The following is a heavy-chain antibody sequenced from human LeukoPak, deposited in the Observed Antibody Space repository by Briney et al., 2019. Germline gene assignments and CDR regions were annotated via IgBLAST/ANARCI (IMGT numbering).Heavy chain of an antibody. J-gene: IGHJ4*02. V-gene: IGHV4-30-2*01. CDR3: ARVSGGGQYYFDY. Sequence: SETLSLTCTVSGGSISSGGYSWSWIRQPPGRGLEWIGYIFHSGSTYYNPSLKSRVTISVDRSKNQFSLKVTSVTAADTAVYYCARVSGGGQYYFDYWGQGTPVTVSS. CDR1: GGSISSGGYS. CDR2: IFHSGST. D-gene: IGHD2-8*02.